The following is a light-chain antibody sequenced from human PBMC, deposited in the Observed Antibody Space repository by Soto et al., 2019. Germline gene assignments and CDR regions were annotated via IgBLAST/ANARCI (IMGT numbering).Light chain of an antibody. J-gene: IGKJ4*01. Sequence: EIVLTQSPGTLSLSPGERATLSCRARQSVSSSFLAWYQQKPGQAPRLLIYGASSRATGIPDRFSGSGSGTDLTLTISRLEPEDFAVYYCQQYDNAPLTFGGGTKVEIK. CDR3: QQYDNAPLT. CDR1: QSVSSSF. V-gene: IGKV3-20*01. CDR2: GAS.